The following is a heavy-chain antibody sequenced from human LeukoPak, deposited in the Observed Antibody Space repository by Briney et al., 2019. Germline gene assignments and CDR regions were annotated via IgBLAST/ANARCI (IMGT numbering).Heavy chain of an antibody. J-gene: IGHJ4*02. CDR3: ARGSSSGYYFDY. V-gene: IGHV1-69*01. CDR1: GGTFSSYA. Sequence: GGSLRLSCAASGGTFSSYAISWVRQAPGQGLEWMGGIIPIFGTANYAQKFQGRVTITADESTSTAYMELSSLRSEDTAVYYCARGSSSGYYFDYWGQGTLVTVSS. D-gene: IGHD3-22*01. CDR2: IIPIFGTA.